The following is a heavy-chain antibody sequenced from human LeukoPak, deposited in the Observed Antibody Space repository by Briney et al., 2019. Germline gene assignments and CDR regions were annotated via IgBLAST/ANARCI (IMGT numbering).Heavy chain of an antibody. J-gene: IGHJ4*02. V-gene: IGHV4-34*01. CDR2: INHSGST. CDR1: VGSFSGYY. Sequence: SETLSLTCAVHVGSFSGYYWSWIRQPPRKGREWIGEINHSGSTNYNPSLKSRVTISVDTSKNQFSLKLSSVTAADTAVYYCARQKWLVTYDYWGQGTLVTVSS. D-gene: IGHD6-19*01. CDR3: ARQKWLVTYDY.